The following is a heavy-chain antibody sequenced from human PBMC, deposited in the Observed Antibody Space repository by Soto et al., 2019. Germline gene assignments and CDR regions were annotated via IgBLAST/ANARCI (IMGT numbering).Heavy chain of an antibody. CDR2: IYHSGST. J-gene: IGHJ4*02. CDR1: GGSISSGGYS. Sequence: QLQLQESGSGLVKPSQTLSLTCAVSGGSISSGGYSWSWIRQPPGKGLEWIGYIYHSGSTYYNPSLKSRATTSVDRAKHQFTLELSSVTAADTAVYYCASGQQLVRNYWGQGTLVTVSS. V-gene: IGHV4-30-2*01. D-gene: IGHD6-13*01. CDR3: ASGQQLVRNY.